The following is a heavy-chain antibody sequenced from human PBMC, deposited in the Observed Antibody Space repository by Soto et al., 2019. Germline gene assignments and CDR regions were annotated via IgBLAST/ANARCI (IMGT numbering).Heavy chain of an antibody. V-gene: IGHV5-51*01. Sequence: GESLKISCKGSGYNLNTYWIAWVRQMPGEGPEWMGIIYPGASDARYRPSFQGQVTISADKSTSTAYMQWTSLKASDTAMYYCARLDCISPSCYKGSRYSFDYWGLGTLVTVSS. J-gene: IGHJ4*02. CDR1: GYNLNTYW. CDR3: ARLDCISPSCYKGSRYSFDY. CDR2: IYPGASDA. D-gene: IGHD2-2*02.